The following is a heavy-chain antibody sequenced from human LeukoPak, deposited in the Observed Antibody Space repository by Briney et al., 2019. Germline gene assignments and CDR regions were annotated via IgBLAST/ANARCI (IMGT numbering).Heavy chain of an antibody. Sequence: PSETLSLTCTVSGGSISSYYWSWIRQPPGKGLEWIGYIYYSGSTNYNSSLKSRVTISVDTSKNQFSLKLSSVTAADTAVYYCARVHGDYLGYWGQGTLVTVSS. J-gene: IGHJ4*02. V-gene: IGHV4-59*01. CDR3: ARVHGDYLGY. CDR1: GGSISSYY. D-gene: IGHD4-17*01. CDR2: IYYSGST.